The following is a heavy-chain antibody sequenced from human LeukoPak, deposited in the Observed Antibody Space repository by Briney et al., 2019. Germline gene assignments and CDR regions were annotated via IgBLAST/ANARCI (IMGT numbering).Heavy chain of an antibody. V-gene: IGHV4-39*01. CDR2: IYYSGST. CDR1: GGSITTSIYY. Sequence: SETLSLTCTVSGGSITTSIYYWGWIRQPPGKGLEWIANIYYSGSTYYNPSLKSRVTISVDTSKNQFSLRLNSVTAADTSIYYCARIPTNAVPSAHNGFDIWGQGTMLTVSS. J-gene: IGHJ3*02. D-gene: IGHD6-19*01. CDR3: ARIPTNAVPSAHNGFDI.